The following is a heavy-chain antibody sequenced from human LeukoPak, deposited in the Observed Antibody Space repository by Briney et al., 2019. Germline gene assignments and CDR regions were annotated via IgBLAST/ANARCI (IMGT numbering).Heavy chain of an antibody. CDR1: GFTFSSYW. CDR3: ASWSSSWYEDYYYYMDV. Sequence: GGSLRLSCAASGFTFSSYWMSWVRQAPGKGLEWVSYISSSSSTIYYADSVKGRFTISRDNAKNSLYLQMNSLRAEDTAVYYCASWSSSWYEDYYYYMDVWGKGTTVTVSS. V-gene: IGHV3-48*01. D-gene: IGHD6-13*01. CDR2: ISSSSSTI. J-gene: IGHJ6*03.